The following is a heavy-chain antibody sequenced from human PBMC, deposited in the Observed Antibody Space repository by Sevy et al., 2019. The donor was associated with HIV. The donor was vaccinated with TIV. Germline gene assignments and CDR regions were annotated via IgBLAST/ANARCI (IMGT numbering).Heavy chain of an antibody. Sequence: ASVKVSCKASGGTFGTYSLSWLRQPPGQGFEWMGGIIPIFHSANYAQNFQGRVTITADESTSTAYMELSSLRPEDSAVYYCARDRDITFGGGDAFDIWGHGTMVTVSS. CDR2: IIPIFHSA. J-gene: IGHJ3*02. V-gene: IGHV1-69*13. CDR1: GGTFGTYS. CDR3: ARDRDITFGGGDAFDI. D-gene: IGHD3-16*01.